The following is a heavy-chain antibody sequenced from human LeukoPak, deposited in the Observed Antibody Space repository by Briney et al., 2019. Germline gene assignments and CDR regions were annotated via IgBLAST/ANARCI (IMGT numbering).Heavy chain of an antibody. CDR2: INSDGSST. D-gene: IGHD3-10*01. J-gene: IGHJ4*02. CDR3: ASLYGSGSYYNAFDY. V-gene: IGHV3-74*01. Sequence: QAGGSLRLSCAASGFTFSSYWMHWVRQAPGKGLVWVSRINSDGSSTSYADSVKGRFTISRDNAKSTLYLQMNSLRAEDTAVYYCASLYGSGSYYNAFDYWGQGTLVTVSS. CDR1: GFTFSSYW.